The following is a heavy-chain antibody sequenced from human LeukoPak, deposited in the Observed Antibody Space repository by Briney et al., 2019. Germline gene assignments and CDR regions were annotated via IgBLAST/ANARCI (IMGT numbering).Heavy chain of an antibody. J-gene: IGHJ6*02. V-gene: IGHV1-2*02. CDR2: INPNSGGT. CDR3: AREFSSITTYYYGMDV. CDR1: GYTFTGYY. Sequence: ASVKVSCKASGYTFTGYYMDWVRQAPGQGLEWMGWINPNSGGTNYAQKFQGRVTMTRDTSISTAYMELSRLRSDDTAVYYCAREFSSITTYYYGMDVWGQGTTVTVSS. D-gene: IGHD3-3*01.